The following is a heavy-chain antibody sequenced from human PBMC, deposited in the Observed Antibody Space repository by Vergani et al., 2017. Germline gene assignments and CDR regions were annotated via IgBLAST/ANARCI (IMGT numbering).Heavy chain of an antibody. CDR2: VGSSGPYI. J-gene: IGHJ6*02. CDR1: GFTFSDFS. Sequence: VQLVESGGGLVKPGGSLRLSCAASGFTFSDFSMSWVRQAPGKGLEWVAFVGSSGPYINYADSVKGRFIISRDNTNNSLFLQLRRLRAEDAAVYCCARDCNSGGRPDNYGMDVWGQGATVTVSS. D-gene: IGHD2/OR15-2a*01. CDR3: ARDCNSGGRPDNYGMDV. V-gene: IGHV3-21*06.